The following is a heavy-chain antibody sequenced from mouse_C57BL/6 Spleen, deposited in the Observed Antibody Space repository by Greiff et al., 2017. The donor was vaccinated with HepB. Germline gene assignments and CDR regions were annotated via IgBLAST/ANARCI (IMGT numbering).Heavy chain of an antibody. CDR3: ATYSNYVGFAY. CDR2: INPSSGYT. J-gene: IGHJ3*01. D-gene: IGHD2-5*01. CDR1: GYTFTSYT. Sequence: VQLQQSGAELARPGASVKMSCKASGYTFTSYTMHWVKQRPGQGLEWIGYINPSSGYTKYNQKFKDKATLAADKSSSTAYMQLSSLTSEDSAVYYCATYSNYVGFAYWGQGTLVTVSA. V-gene: IGHV1-4*01.